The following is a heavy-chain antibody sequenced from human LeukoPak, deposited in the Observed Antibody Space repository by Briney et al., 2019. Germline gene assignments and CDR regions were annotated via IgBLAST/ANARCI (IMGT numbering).Heavy chain of an antibody. CDR3: ARGSLLDRRHAPDY. Sequence: GGSLRLSCAASGFTFSSYSMNWVRQAPGKGLEWVSSISSSSSYIYYADSVKGRFTISRDNAKNSLYLQMNSLRAEDTAVYYCARGSLLDRRHAPDYWGQGTLVTDSS. J-gene: IGHJ4*02. V-gene: IGHV3-21*01. CDR2: ISSSSSYI. D-gene: IGHD3/OR15-3a*01. CDR1: GFTFSSYS.